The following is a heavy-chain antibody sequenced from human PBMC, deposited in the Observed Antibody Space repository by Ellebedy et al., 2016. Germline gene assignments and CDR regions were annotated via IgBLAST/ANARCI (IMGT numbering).Heavy chain of an antibody. CDR1: GGTFSTYG. CDR2: IIPILGIA. Sequence: ASVKVSCKASGGTFSTYGISWVRQAPGQGLEWMGGIIPILGIANYAQRFQGRVTITADKSTSTAYMELNSLRSDDTALYYCATEKEAFEIWGQGTLVTVSS. CDR3: ATEKEAFEI. V-gene: IGHV1-69*10. J-gene: IGHJ3*02.